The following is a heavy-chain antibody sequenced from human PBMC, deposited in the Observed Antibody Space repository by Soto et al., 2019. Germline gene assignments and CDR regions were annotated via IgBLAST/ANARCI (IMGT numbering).Heavy chain of an antibody. J-gene: IGHJ4*02. CDR3: AKDQTDVTLFGY. Sequence: PGGSLRLSCAASGCSFSSLAISWGRHAPGKGLEWVSSISGRGVDTLYADSVKGRFTISRDNSRNTLYLQVNSLRAEDTAVYYCAKDQTDVTLFGYWGQGTLVTVSS. D-gene: IGHD2-21*02. V-gene: IGHV3-23*01. CDR2: ISGRGVDT. CDR1: GCSFSSLA.